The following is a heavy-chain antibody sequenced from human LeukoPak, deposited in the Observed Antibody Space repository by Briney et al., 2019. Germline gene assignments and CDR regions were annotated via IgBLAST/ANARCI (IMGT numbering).Heavy chain of an antibody. J-gene: IGHJ6*03. CDR3: ARVSSPGYYYYYMDA. V-gene: IGHV4-34*01. CDR1: GGSFSGYY. CDR2: INHSGST. D-gene: IGHD2-15*01. Sequence: SETLSLTCAVYGGSFSGYYWSWIRQPPGKGLEWIGEINHSGSTNYNPSLKSRVTISVDTSKNQFSLKLSSVTAADTAVYYCARVSSPGYYYYYMDAWGKGTTVTVSS.